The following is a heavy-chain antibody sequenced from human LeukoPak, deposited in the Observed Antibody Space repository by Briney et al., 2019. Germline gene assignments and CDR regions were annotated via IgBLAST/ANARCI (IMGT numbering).Heavy chain of an antibody. Sequence: ASVKVSCKASGYTFTGYYMHWVRQAPGQGLEWMGRINPNSGGTNYAQKFQGGVTMTRDTSISTAYMELSRLRSDDTAVYYCAIDSSSWYVSFDYWGQGTLVTVSS. CDR1: GYTFTGYY. CDR3: AIDSSSWYVSFDY. D-gene: IGHD6-13*01. V-gene: IGHV1-2*06. CDR2: INPNSGGT. J-gene: IGHJ4*02.